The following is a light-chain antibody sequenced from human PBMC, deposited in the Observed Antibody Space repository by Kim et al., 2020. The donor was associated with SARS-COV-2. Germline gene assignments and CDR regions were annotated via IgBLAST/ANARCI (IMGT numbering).Light chain of an antibody. CDR3: QQSYTAPQT. V-gene: IGKV1-39*01. CDR2: GAS. CDR1: QSISNF. J-gene: IGKJ1*01. Sequence: DIQMTQSPSSLSASVGDRVTITCRASQSISNFLNWYQQKPGKAPNLLIYGASSLQSGVPSRFSGSGSGTDFTLTIGSLQPEDFSTFYCQQSYTAPQTFGQGTKVDIK.